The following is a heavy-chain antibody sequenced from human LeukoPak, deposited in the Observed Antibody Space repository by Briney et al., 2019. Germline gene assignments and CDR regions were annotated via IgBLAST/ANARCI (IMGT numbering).Heavy chain of an antibody. CDR2: INPNSGGT. D-gene: IGHD3-3*01. J-gene: IGHJ4*02. Sequence: EASVTVSCKASGYTFTGYYMHWVRQAPGQGLEWMGWINPNSGGTNYAQKFQGRVTMTRDTSISTAYMELSRLRSDDTAVYYCARDRLMDEWFHYPYYFDYWGQGTLVTVSS. CDR3: ARDRLMDEWFHYPYYFDY. V-gene: IGHV1-2*02. CDR1: GYTFTGYY.